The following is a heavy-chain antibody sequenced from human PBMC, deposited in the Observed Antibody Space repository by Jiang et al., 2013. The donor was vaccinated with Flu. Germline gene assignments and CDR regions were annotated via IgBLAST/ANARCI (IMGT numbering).Heavy chain of an antibody. V-gene: IGHV4-34*01. CDR3: ARHKWFGELLLYYFDY. Sequence: LLKPSETLSLTCAVYGGSFSGYYWSWIRQPPGKGLEWIGEINHSGSTNYNPSLKSRVTISVDTSKNQFSLKLSSVTAADTAVYYCARHKWFGELLLYYFDYWGQGTLVTVSS. CDR2: INHSGST. J-gene: IGHJ4*02. CDR1: GGSFSGYY. D-gene: IGHD3-10*01.